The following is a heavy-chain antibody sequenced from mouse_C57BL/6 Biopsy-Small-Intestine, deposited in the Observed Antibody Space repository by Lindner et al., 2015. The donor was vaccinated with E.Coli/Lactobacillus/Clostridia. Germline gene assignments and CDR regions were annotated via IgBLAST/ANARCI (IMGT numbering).Heavy chain of an antibody. J-gene: IGHJ2*01. D-gene: IGHD1-1*01. V-gene: IGHV1-75*01. CDR1: GYTFTDYY. Sequence: VQLQESGPELVKPGASVKISCKASGYTFTDYYINWVRQRPGQGLEWIGWIFPGGGSTYYNEKFEGKATLTVDKSSSTAYMLLSSLTSEDSAVYFCARHYGSRGVYFDYWGQGTTLTVSS. CDR2: IFPGGGST. CDR3: ARHYGSRGVYFDY.